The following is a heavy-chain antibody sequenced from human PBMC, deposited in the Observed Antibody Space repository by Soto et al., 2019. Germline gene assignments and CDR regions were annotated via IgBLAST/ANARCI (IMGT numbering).Heavy chain of an antibody. V-gene: IGHV4-34*01. J-gene: IGHJ6*02. CDR3: AREYWLNYYYYGMDV. CDR1: GGSFSGYY. D-gene: IGHD5-12*01. Sequence: PSETLSLTCAVYGGSFSGYYWSWIRQPPGKGLEWIGEINHSGSTNYNPSLKSRVTISVDTSKNQFSLKLTSVTAADTAVYYCAREYWLNYYYYGMDVWGQGTTVTVSS. CDR2: INHSGST.